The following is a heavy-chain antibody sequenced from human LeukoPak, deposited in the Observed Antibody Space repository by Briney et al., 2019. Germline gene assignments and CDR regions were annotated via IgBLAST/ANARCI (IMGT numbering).Heavy chain of an antibody. CDR2: ISGSAGAT. CDR1: GFTFSSYA. V-gene: IGHV3-23*01. J-gene: IGHJ3*02. D-gene: IGHD3-3*01. CDR3: ARVPVFSLTISEVVTDDAFDI. Sequence: GGSLRLSCAASGFTFSSYAMSWVRQAPGKGLDWVSAISGSAGATYYADSVKGRFTISRDNSKNTLYLQMNSLRAEDTAVYYCARVPVFSLTISEVVTDDAFDIWGQGTIVTVSS.